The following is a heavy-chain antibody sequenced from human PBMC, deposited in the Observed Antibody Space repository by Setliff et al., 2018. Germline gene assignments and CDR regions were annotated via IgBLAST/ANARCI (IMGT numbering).Heavy chain of an antibody. CDR2: INPSGGST. CDR1: GYTFTSYY. Sequence: ALVKVSCKASGYTFTSYYMHWVRQAPGQGLEWMGIINPSGGSTSYAQKFQGRVTMTRDTSTSTVYMELSSLRSEDTAVYYCARDTPQYYYDSSGYYRAFDIWGQGTMVTVSS. CDR3: ARDTPQYYYDSSGYYRAFDI. J-gene: IGHJ3*02. V-gene: IGHV1-46*01. D-gene: IGHD3-22*01.